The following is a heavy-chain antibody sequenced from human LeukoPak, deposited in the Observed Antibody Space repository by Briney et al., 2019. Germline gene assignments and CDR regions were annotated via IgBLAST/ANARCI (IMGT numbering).Heavy chain of an antibody. D-gene: IGHD5-24*01. V-gene: IGHV3-43*01. CDR2: ISWDGGST. J-gene: IGHJ4*02. Sequence: PGGSLRLSCAASGFTFDDYTMHWVRQAPGKGLEWVSLISWDGGSTYYADSVKGRFTISRDNSKNSLYLQMNSLRTEDTALYYWAKGGRGGYNQFDYWGQGTLVTVSS. CDR1: GFTFDDYT. CDR3: AKGGRGGYNQFDY.